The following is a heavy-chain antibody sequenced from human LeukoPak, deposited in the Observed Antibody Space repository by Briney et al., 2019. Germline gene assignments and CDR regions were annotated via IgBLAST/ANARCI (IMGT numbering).Heavy chain of an antibody. CDR1: GFTFSSYA. CDR3: AKRAVSAADGY. V-gene: IGHV3-7*01. J-gene: IGHJ4*02. D-gene: IGHD5-24*01. CDR2: MNEDGSAK. Sequence: PGGSLRLSCAASGFTFSSYAMSWVRQAPGKGLEWVANMNEDGSAKYYVDSVKGRFTISRDNAKNSLYLQMNSLRDEDTAVYYSAKRAVSAADGYWGQGTLVTVSS.